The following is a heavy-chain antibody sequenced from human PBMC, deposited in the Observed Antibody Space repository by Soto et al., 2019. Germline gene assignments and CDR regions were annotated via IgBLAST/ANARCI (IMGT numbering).Heavy chain of an antibody. V-gene: IGHV1-18*01. CDR1: GYTFTSYG. CDR2: ISAYNGNT. J-gene: IGHJ5*02. Sequence: ASVKVSCKASGYTFTSYGISWVRQAPGQGLEWMGWISAYNGNTNYAQKLQGRVTMTTDTSTSTAYMELRSLRSDDTAVYYCARKDYYGSGSDWFDPWGQGTLVTVSS. D-gene: IGHD3-10*01. CDR3: ARKDYYGSGSDWFDP.